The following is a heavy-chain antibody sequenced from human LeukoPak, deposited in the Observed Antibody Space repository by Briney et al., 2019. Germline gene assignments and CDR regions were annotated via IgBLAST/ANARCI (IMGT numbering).Heavy chain of an antibody. V-gene: IGHV3-23*01. CDR2: ISGTGGNT. CDR1: GFTFSNYA. CDR3: VKGPIYDALTGYSPPYHFDY. D-gene: IGHD3-9*01. Sequence: PGGSLALSCSASGFTFSNYAMNWVRQAPGKGLEWVAAISGTGGNTYLADSVKGRFTISRGNPKSMLYLQMSTLGIEDTAIYFCVKGPIYDALTGYSPPYHFDYWGQGTLVTVSS. J-gene: IGHJ4*02.